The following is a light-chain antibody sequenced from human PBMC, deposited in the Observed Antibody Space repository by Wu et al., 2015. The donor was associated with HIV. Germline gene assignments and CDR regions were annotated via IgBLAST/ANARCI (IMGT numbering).Light chain of an antibody. CDR3: QQYNNWPPYT. V-gene: IGKV3-15*01. Sequence: EIVMTQSPATLSVSPGERATLSCRASQNVSSNLAWHQQKPGQPPRLLIYGASTRAAGIPARFSGSGSGTEFALTISSVQSEDFAVYYCQQYNNWPPYTFGQGTKLEIK. CDR1: QNVSSN. J-gene: IGKJ2*01. CDR2: GAS.